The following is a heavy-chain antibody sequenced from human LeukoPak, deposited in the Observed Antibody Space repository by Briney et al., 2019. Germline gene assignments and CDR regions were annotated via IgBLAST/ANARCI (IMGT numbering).Heavy chain of an antibody. CDR2: INPNSGGT. J-gene: IGHJ5*02. Sequence: ASVKVSCKSPGYTSSDFYIHWVRQAPGQGLEWMGWINPNSGGTDFAQNFQGRVTMTRETSISTAYMELRGLRTDDTAVYYCARGINWFDPWGQGTLVTVSS. D-gene: IGHD3-10*01. CDR1: GYTSSDFY. V-gene: IGHV1-2*02. CDR3: ARGINWFDP.